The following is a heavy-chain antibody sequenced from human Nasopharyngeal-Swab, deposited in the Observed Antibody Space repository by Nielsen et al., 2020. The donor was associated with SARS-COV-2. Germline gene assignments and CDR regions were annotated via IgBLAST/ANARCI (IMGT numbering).Heavy chain of an antibody. Sequence: WIRQPPGRGLEWIGRMYTSGETYYNPSLKSRVTISEDTSKNQFSLKMRSETAADTATYYCARDGVLSPIDYWGQGTLVTVSS. CDR3: ARDGVLSPIDY. CDR2: MYTSGET. J-gene: IGHJ4*02. D-gene: IGHD3-3*01. V-gene: IGHV4-61*02.